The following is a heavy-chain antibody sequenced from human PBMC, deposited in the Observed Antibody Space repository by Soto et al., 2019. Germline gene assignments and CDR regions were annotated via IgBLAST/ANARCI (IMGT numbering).Heavy chain of an antibody. J-gene: IGHJ4*02. D-gene: IGHD2-15*01. V-gene: IGHV3-33*01. CDR1: GFTFTSLG. Sequence: GGSLSLSCATSGFTFTSLGMHWVRQAPGKGLEWVAVTWFDGSKKYLADSVKGRFTISRDNSKSTVYLQMNSLRVEDTAVYYCATDPRGGGFGNFDYWGQGTPVTVSS. CDR3: ATDPRGGGFGNFDY. CDR2: TWFDGSKK.